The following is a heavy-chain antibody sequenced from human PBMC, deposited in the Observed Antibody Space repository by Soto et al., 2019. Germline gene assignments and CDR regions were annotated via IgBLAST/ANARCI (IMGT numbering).Heavy chain of an antibody. V-gene: IGHV4-4*07. J-gene: IGHJ6*02. CDR2: IYTSGST. CDR3: ARDLIYRYYDFWSGSREKHQLYSYYGMDV. Sequence: LSLTCTVSGGSISSYYWSWIRQPAGKGLEWIGRIYTSGSTNYSPSLKSRVTMSGDTSKNQFSLMLSSVTAADTAVYYCARDLIYRYYDFWSGSREKHQLYSYYGMDVWGQGTTVTVSS. CDR1: GGSISSYY. D-gene: IGHD3-3*01.